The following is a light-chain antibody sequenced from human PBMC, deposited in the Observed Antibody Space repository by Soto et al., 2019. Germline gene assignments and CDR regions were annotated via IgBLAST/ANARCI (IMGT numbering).Light chain of an antibody. J-gene: IGKJ1*01. V-gene: IGKV1-39*01. CDR3: QQSYSSLTWT. Sequence: DIQMTQSPSSLSASIGDRVTITCRASQSISNFLHWYQQKPEKAPRLLIYAASSLQSGVPSRFSGSGSGTDFTLTISSLQPEDFATYYCQQSYSSLTWTFGQGTKVDIK. CDR1: QSISNF. CDR2: AAS.